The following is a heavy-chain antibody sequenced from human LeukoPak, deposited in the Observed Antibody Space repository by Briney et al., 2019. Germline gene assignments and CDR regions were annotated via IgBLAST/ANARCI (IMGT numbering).Heavy chain of an antibody. D-gene: IGHD3-16*01. CDR3: ARDLLGAYYYGMDV. Sequence: PGGSLRLSCAASGFTFSSYGMHWVRQAPGKGLEWVAVIWYDGSNKYYADSVKGRSTISRDNSKNTLYLQMNSLRAEDTAVYYCARDLLGAYYYGMDVWGQGTTVTVSS. CDR1: GFTFSSYG. CDR2: IWYDGSNK. J-gene: IGHJ6*02. V-gene: IGHV3-33*01.